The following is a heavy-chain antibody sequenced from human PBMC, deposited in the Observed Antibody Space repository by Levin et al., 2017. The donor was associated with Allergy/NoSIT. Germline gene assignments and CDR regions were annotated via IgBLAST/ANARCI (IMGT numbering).Heavy chain of an antibody. CDR3: ARELYGSGSSLFYYGMDV. CDR1: GFTFSAYA. D-gene: IGHD3-10*01. J-gene: IGHJ6*02. V-gene: IGHV3-23*01. Sequence: GESLKISCAASGFTFSAYALSWVRQAPGKGLEWVSTISGTGGGTFSADSLKGRFTISRDNSRDTLYLQINSLRAEDTAVYYGARELYGSGSSLFYYGMDVWGQGTAVTVSS. CDR2: ISGTGGGT.